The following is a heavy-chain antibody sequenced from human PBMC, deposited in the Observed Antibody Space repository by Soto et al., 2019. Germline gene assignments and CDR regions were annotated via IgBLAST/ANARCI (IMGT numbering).Heavy chain of an antibody. D-gene: IGHD3-10*01. CDR3: ARDNADGSGSYIYYGMDV. V-gene: IGHV4-31*03. CDR1: GSSISSGGYY. Sequence: ASETPSLTCTVSGSSISSGGYYWSWIRQHPGKGLEWIGYIYYSGSTYYNPSLKSRVTISVDTSKNQFSLKLSSVTAADTAVYYCARDNADGSGSYIYYGMDVWGQGTTVTVSS. J-gene: IGHJ6*02. CDR2: IYYSGST.